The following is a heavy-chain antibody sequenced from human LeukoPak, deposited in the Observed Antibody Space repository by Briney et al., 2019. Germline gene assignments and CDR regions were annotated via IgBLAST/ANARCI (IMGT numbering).Heavy chain of an antibody. Sequence: SETLSLTCTVSGGSISNDHWTWIRQSPGKSLEWIGCRHKSGSTHYNPSLRSRVTISVDMSKSQFSLKLNSVTAPDTAVYYCARGRRGGYNSPIYYYYYYMDVWGKGTTVTVSS. J-gene: IGHJ6*03. CDR2: RHKSGST. CDR3: ARGRRGGYNSPIYYYYYYMDV. D-gene: IGHD5-24*01. CDR1: GGSISNDH. V-gene: IGHV4-59*01.